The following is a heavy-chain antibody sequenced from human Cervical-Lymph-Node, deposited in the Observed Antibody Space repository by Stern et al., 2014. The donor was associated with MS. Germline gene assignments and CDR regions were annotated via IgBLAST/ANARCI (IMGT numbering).Heavy chain of an antibody. Sequence: QLVESGGGVVQPGRSLRLSCAASGFSFSDHAMHWVRQAPGKGLEWVTLISYDGTNEYYADSVKGRFTISRDNSKNTLYLQMNSLRTEDSAVYYCARLQGYGSASYYNSYYYYPMDVWGQGTTVTVSS. CDR1: GFSFSDHA. J-gene: IGHJ6*02. V-gene: IGHV3-30-3*01. D-gene: IGHD3-10*01. CDR3: ARLQGYGSASYYNSYYYYPMDV. CDR2: ISYDGTNE.